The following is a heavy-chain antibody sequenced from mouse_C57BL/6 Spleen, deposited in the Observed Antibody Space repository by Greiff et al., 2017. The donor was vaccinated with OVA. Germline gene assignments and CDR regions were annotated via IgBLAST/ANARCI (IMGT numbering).Heavy chain of an antibody. CDR2: IDPSDSYT. V-gene: IGHV1-50*01. D-gene: IGHD2-3*01. CDR3: ARRGLLHWYFDV. CDR1: GYTFTSYW. J-gene: IGHJ1*03. Sequence: QVHVKQPGAELVKPGASVKLSCKASGYTFTSYWMPWVQQRPGQGLEWIGEIDPSDSYTNYNQQFKGKATLTVDTSSSTAYRQLSSLTSEDSAVYYCARRGLLHWYFDVWGTGTTVTVSA.